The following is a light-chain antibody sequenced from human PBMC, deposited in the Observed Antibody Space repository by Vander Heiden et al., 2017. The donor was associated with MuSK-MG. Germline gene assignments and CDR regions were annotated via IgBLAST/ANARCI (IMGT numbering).Light chain of an antibody. CDR3: QQYKRYSRT. CDR2: DAS. J-gene: IGKJ1*01. CDR1: QSISSW. Sequence: RVTITCRASQSISSWLAWYQQKPGKAPKLLIYDASSLESGVPSRFSGSGSGTEFTLTISSLQPDDFATYYCQQYKRYSRTFGQGTKVXIK. V-gene: IGKV1-5*01.